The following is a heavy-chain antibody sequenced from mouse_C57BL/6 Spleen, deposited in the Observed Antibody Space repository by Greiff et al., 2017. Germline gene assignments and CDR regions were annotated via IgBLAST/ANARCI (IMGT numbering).Heavy chain of an antibody. CDR1: GYSITSGYY. CDR2: ISYDGSN. V-gene: IGHV3-6*01. J-gene: IGHJ1*03. D-gene: IGHD3-1*01. CDR3: ARDRDNYWYFDV. Sequence: EVQLQESGPGLVKPSQSLSLTCSVTGYSITSGYYWNWIRQFPGNKLEWMGYISYDGSNNYNPSLKNRISITRDTSKNQFFLKLNSVTTEDTATYYCARDRDNYWYFDVWGTGTTVTVSS.